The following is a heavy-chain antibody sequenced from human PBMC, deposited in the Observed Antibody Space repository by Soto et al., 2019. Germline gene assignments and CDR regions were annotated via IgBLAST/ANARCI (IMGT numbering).Heavy chain of an antibody. Sequence: SVKVSCKASGYTFTGYYMHWVRQAPGQGLEWMGGIIPIFGSANYAQKFQGRVTITADESTSTAYMELSNLRSEDTAVYYCARRYCISTSCHYYGMDVWGQGTTVTVSS. D-gene: IGHD2-2*01. CDR3: ARRYCISTSCHYYGMDV. CDR2: IIPIFGSA. V-gene: IGHV1-69*13. J-gene: IGHJ6*02. CDR1: GYTFTGYY.